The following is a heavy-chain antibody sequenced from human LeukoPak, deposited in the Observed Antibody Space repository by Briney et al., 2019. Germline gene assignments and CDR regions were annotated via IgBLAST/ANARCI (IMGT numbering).Heavy chain of an antibody. D-gene: IGHD3-3*01. CDR1: GFTFSSYS. CDR3: ARGRRVGRFLEWLLYY. J-gene: IGHJ4*02. CDR2: ISSSSSYI. Sequence: GGSLRLSCAASGFTFSSYSMNWVRQAPGKGLEWVSSISSSSSYIYYADSVKGRFTISRDNAKNSLYLQMNSLRAEDTAVYYCARGRRVGRFLEWLLYYWGQGTLVTVSS. V-gene: IGHV3-21*01.